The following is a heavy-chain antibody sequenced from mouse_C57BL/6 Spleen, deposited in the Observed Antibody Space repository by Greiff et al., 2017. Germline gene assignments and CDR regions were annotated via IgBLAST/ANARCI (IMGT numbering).Heavy chain of an antibody. CDR3: ARSWYGSSPSYVMDY. Sequence: QVQLQQPGAELVRPGSSVKLSCKASGYTFTSYWMDWVKQRPGQGLEWIGNIYPSDSETHYNQKFKDKATLTVDKSSSTAYMQLSSLTSEDSAVXYGARSWYGSSPSYVMDYWGQGTSVTVSS. D-gene: IGHD1-1*01. CDR2: IYPSDSET. V-gene: IGHV1-61*01. CDR1: GYTFTSYW. J-gene: IGHJ4*01.